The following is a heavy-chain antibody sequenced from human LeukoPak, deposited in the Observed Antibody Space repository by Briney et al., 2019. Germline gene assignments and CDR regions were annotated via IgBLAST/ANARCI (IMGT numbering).Heavy chain of an antibody. V-gene: IGHV3-23*01. D-gene: IGHD3-10*01. J-gene: IGHJ6*03. Sequence: GGSLRLSCAASGFTFSSYAMSWVRQAPGKGLEWVSSFSGSGGSTYYADSVKGRFTISRDNSKNTLYLQMNSLRAEDTAVYYCAKDAMVRGVIGYYYYYMDVWGKGTTVTISS. CDR2: FSGSGGST. CDR1: GFTFSSYA. CDR3: AKDAMVRGVIGYYYYYMDV.